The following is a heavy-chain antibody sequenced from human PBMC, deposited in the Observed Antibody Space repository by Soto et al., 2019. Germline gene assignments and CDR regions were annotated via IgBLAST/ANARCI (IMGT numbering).Heavy chain of an antibody. Sequence: QVQLVQSGAEVKKPGSSVKVSCMASGGTFSSYAISWVRQAPGQGLEWMGGIIPIFGTANYAQKFQGRVTITADKSTSTAYMELSSLRSEDTAVYYCARVIRSSTRYYYGMDVWGQGTTVTVSS. CDR3: ARVIRSSTRYYYGMDV. CDR2: IIPIFGTA. J-gene: IGHJ6*02. CDR1: GGTFSSYA. D-gene: IGHD2-2*01. V-gene: IGHV1-69*06.